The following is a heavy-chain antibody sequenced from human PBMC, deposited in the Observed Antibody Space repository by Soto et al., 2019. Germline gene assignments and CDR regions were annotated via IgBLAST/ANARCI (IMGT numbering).Heavy chain of an antibody. V-gene: IGHV3-33*08. D-gene: IGHD3-9*01. CDR1: GFTFSYYG. CDR3: ARDADTTGHYSHFDL. CDR2: MHTGGNEK. Sequence: QVQLVESGGGVVQPGGSLRLSCAASGFTFSYYGFHWVRQAPGKGLEWVAVMHTGGNEKYYVDSVKGRFTVSRDDSRXXXNXKMSGPRAEDTAKHFCARDADTTGHYSHFDLWGRGALVAVS. J-gene: IGHJ4*02.